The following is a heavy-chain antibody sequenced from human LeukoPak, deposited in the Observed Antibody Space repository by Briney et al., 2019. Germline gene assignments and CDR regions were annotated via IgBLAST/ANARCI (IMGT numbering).Heavy chain of an antibody. D-gene: IGHD6-19*01. J-gene: IGHJ4*02. CDR1: GGSFSAYY. CDR2: INHSGST. V-gene: IGHV4-34*01. Sequence: SETLSLTCAVYGGSFSAYYWSWIRQPPGKGLEWIGEINHSGSTNYNPSLKSRVTISVDTSKNQFSLKLSSVTAADTAVYYCARGRRACSSGATDYWGQGTLVTVSS. CDR3: ARGRRACSSGATDY.